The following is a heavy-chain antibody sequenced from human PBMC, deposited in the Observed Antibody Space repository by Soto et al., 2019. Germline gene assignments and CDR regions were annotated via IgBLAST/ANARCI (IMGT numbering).Heavy chain of an antibody. J-gene: IGHJ6*02. D-gene: IGHD2-15*01. CDR1: GYSFTSYW. CDR3: ARYLDCSGGSCYLMDV. V-gene: IGHV5-10-1*01. CDR2: IDPSDSYT. Sequence: PGESLKISCKGSGYSFTSYWISWVRQMPGKGLEWMGRIDPSDSYTNYSPSFQGHVTISADKSISTAYLQWSSLKASDTAMYYYARYLDCSGGSCYLMDVWGQGTTVTVSS.